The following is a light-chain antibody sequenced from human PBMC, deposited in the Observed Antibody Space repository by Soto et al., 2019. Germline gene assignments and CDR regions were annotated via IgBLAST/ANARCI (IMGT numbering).Light chain of an antibody. Sequence: DIRITRPPSSLSASLGYRVTIALRASQIISSYLNWYQQKPGKAPKLLIYAASSLQSGVPSRFSGSGSGTDFTLTISRLQPEDFATYYCQQSYSTPLAFGQGTKVDIK. J-gene: IGKJ1*01. CDR1: QIISSY. CDR3: QQSYSTPLA. V-gene: IGKV1-39*01. CDR2: AAS.